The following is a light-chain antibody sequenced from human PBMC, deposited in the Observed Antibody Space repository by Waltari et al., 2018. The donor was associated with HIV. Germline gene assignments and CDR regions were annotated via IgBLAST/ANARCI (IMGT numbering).Light chain of an antibody. V-gene: IGKV1-39*01. Sequence: DIQMTQSPSSLSASLGDRVTITCRASQSISSHLNWYQQKPGEAPKVLIYAASSLRSDVPSRFSGSGAGTEFTLTISSLQLEEFATYFCQQSYSSPNNFGQGT. J-gene: IGKJ2*01. CDR2: AAS. CDR3: QQSYSSPNN. CDR1: QSISSH.